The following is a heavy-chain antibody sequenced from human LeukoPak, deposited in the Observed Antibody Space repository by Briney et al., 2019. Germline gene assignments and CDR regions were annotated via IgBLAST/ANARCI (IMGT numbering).Heavy chain of an antibody. J-gene: IGHJ4*02. V-gene: IGHV1-18*01. D-gene: IGHD2-2*01. CDR1: GYTFTSYG. CDR2: ISAYNGNT. Sequence: ASVKVSCKASGYTFTSYGISWVRQAPGQGLEWMGWISAYNGNTNYAQKLQGRATMTTDTSTSTAYMELRSLRSDDTAVYYCARGYCSSTSCSYYFDYWGQGTLVTVSS. CDR3: ARGYCSSTSCSYYFDY.